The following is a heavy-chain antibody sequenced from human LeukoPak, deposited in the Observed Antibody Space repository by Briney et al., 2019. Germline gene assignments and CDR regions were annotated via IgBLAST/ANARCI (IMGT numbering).Heavy chain of an antibody. V-gene: IGHV3-66*02. J-gene: IGHJ4*02. CDR2: IYSGGST. CDR1: GFTVSSNY. CDR3: ARVAVAGSPHFDY. D-gene: IGHD6-19*01. Sequence: GGSLRLSCAASGFTVSSNYMSWVRQAPGKGLEWVSIIYSGGSTYYADSVKGRFTISRDKSKNPLYLQMNSLRAEDTAVYYCARVAVAGSPHFDYWGQGTLVTVSS.